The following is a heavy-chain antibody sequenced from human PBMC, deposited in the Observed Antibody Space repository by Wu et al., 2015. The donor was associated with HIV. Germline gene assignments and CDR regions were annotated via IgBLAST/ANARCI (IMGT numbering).Heavy chain of an antibody. D-gene: IGHD1-20*01. CDR3: ARAEIGITGSRGYWFDP. J-gene: IGHJ5*02. V-gene: IGHV1-2*02. Sequence: QVQLVQSGAEVKKPGASVKVSCKASGYTFTGYYMHWVRQAPGQGLEWMGWINPNSGGTNYAQKFQGRVTMTRDTSISTAYMELSRLRSDDTAVYYCARAEIGITGSRGYWFDPWGQGTLVTVSS. CDR1: GYTFTGYY. CDR2: INPNSGGT.